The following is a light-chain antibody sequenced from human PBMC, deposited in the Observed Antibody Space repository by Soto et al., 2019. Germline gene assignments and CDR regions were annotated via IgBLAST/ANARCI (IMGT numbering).Light chain of an antibody. CDR2: RNN. Sequence: QAVVTQPPSASGTPGQRVTISCSGSNSNIGRNDVYWYQQGPGTAPKIVIYRNNQRPSGVPARFSGSKSGTSASLAISELRSEDEADYYCAAWDDSLVFGGGTKLTVL. J-gene: IGLJ2*01. V-gene: IGLV1-47*01. CDR1: NSNIGRND. CDR3: AAWDDSLV.